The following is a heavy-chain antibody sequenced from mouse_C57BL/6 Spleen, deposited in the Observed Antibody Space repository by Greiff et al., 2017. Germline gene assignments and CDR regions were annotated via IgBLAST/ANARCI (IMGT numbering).Heavy chain of an antibody. CDR1: GYSITSGYY. J-gene: IGHJ4*01. CDR2: ISYDGSN. D-gene: IGHD2-4*01. V-gene: IGHV3-6*01. Sequence: ESGPGLVKPSQSLSPTCSVTGYSITSGYYWNWIRQFPGNKLEWMGYISYDGSNNYNPSLKNRISITRDTSKNQFFLKLNSVTTEDTATYYCAREGLRRAMDYWGQGTSVTVSS. CDR3: AREGLRRAMDY.